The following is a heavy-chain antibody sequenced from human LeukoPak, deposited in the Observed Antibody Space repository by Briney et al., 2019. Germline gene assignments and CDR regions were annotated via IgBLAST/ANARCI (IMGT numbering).Heavy chain of an antibody. V-gene: IGHV3-74*01. CDR3: ARYYQYYYDSSGYSTKDGLDY. Sequence: GGSLRLSCAASGFTFSSYWMHWVRQAPGKGLVWVSRINSDGSSTIYADSVKGRFTIPRDNAKNTLYLQMNSLRAEDTAVYYCARYYQYYYDSSGYSTKDGLDYWGQGTLVTVSS. J-gene: IGHJ4*02. CDR2: INSDGSST. D-gene: IGHD3-22*01. CDR1: GFTFSSYW.